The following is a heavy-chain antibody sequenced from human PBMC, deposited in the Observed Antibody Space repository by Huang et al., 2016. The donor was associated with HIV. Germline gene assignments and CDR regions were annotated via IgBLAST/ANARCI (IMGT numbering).Heavy chain of an antibody. CDR3: ARGGYRYSYGYFSSTWPIDY. J-gene: IGHJ4*02. CDR1: GGSFSDYY. Sequence: QVQLQQWGAGLLKPSETLSLTCAVYGGSFSDYYWSWIRQPPGKGLEWIGEINHSGSTNYHPSRKSRVTISVDTFKNQFSLKLSSVSAADTAVYYCARGGYRYSYGYFSSTWPIDYWGQGTLVTVSS. D-gene: IGHD5-18*01. CDR2: INHSGST. V-gene: IGHV4-34*01.